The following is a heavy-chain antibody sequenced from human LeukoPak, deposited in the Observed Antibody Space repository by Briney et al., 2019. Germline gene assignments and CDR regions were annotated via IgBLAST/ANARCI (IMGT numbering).Heavy chain of an antibody. CDR3: TRDGPSAVANLDY. V-gene: IGHV3-7*01. CDR2: IKQDGSEK. D-gene: IGHD4-23*01. Sequence: GGSLRLSCAASGFTFSSYWMSWVRQAPGKGLEWVASIKQDGSEKYYVDSVKGRFTISRDNAKNSLYLQVNSLRAEDTAVYYCTRDGPSAVANLDYWGQGTLVTVSS. J-gene: IGHJ4*02. CDR1: GFTFSSYW.